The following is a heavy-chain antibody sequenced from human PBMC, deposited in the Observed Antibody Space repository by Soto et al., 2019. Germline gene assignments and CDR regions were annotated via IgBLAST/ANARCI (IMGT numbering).Heavy chain of an antibody. Sequence: QVQLVQSGAEVKKPGSSVKVSCKASGGTFSSYAISWVRQAPGQGLEWMGGIIPIFGTANYAQKFQGRVTLTAAKSTSTAYMELSSLRSEDTAVYYCARDDIVVVPAAITAGGYYYYGMDVCGKGTTVTVSS. CDR2: IIPIFGTA. CDR3: ARDDIVVVPAAITAGGYYYYGMDV. CDR1: GGTFSSYA. J-gene: IGHJ6*04. V-gene: IGHV1-69*06. D-gene: IGHD2-2*01.